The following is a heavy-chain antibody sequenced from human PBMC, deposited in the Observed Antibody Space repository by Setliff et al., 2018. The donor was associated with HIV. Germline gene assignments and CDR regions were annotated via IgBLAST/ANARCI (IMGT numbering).Heavy chain of an antibody. CDR3: ARIFGDQGYYYGMDV. V-gene: IGHV4-59*01. CDR1: GGSISSYY. Sequence: SSETLSLTCTVSGGSISSYYWSWIRQPPGKGLEWIGYIYYSGSTNCNPSLKSRVTISVDTSKNQFSLKLSSVIAADTAVYYCARIFGDQGYYYGMDVWGQGTTVTVSS. D-gene: IGHD3-3*01. CDR2: IYYSGST. J-gene: IGHJ6*02.